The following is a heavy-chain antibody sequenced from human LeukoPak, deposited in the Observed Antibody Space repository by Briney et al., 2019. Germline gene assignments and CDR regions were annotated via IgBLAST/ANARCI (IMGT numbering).Heavy chain of an antibody. CDR3: ARAAAAGLRRFDY. V-gene: IGHV1-69*04. CDR2: IIPILGIA. Sequence: SVKVSCKASGGTFSSYAISWVRQAPGQGLEWMGRIIPILGIANYAQKFQGRVTITADKSTSTAYMELSSLRSEDTAVYYCARAAAAGLRRFDYWGQGTLVTVSS. CDR1: GGTFSSYA. D-gene: IGHD6-13*01. J-gene: IGHJ4*02.